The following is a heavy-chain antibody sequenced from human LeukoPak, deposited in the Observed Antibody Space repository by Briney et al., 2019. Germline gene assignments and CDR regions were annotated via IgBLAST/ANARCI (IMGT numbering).Heavy chain of an antibody. D-gene: IGHD6-13*01. CDR3: ARSYSSSWYRRWY. CDR2: IYDSGGT. Sequence: PSETLSLTCTVSGGSISSYYWSWIRHPPGKGLGWIGYIYDSGGTNYNPSLKSRVTISVDTSKNQYSLKLSSVTAADTAVYYCARSYSSSWYRRWYWGQGTLVTVSS. V-gene: IGHV4-59*08. J-gene: IGHJ4*02. CDR1: GGSISSYY.